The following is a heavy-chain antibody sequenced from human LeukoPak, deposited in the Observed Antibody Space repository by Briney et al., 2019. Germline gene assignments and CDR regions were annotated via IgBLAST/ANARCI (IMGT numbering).Heavy chain of an antibody. V-gene: IGHV3-66*02. D-gene: IGHD3-22*01. CDR1: GFTVSSNY. CDR2: IYSGGST. J-gene: IGHJ4*02. CDR3: ARDLSSGSKDPFDY. Sequence: PGGSLRLSCAASGFTVSSNYMSWVRQAPGKGLEWVSVIYSGGSTYYADSVKGRFTISRDNSKNTLYLQMNSLRAEDTAVYYCARDLSSGSKDPFDYWGQGTLVTVSS.